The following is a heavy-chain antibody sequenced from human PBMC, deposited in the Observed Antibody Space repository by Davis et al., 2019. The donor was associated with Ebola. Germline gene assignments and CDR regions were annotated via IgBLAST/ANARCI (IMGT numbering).Heavy chain of an antibody. D-gene: IGHD3-16*02. Sequence: MPSETLSLTCTVSGGSISSNYWSWIRQPPGKGLEWIGYIYYSGNTNYNPSLRSRVTLSVDTSKNRFSLELSSVTAADTAVYYCARSRDDYVWGSYRTAQKDTYYFDYWGQGTLVTVSS. J-gene: IGHJ4*02. CDR1: GGSISSNY. V-gene: IGHV4-59*01. CDR3: ARSRDDYVWGSYRTAQKDTYYFDY. CDR2: IYYSGNT.